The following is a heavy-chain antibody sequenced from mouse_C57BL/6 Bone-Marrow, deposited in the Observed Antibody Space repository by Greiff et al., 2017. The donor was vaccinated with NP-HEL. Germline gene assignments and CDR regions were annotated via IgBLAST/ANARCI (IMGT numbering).Heavy chain of an antibody. CDR2: IDPSDSYT. V-gene: IGHV1-50*01. J-gene: IGHJ3*01. Sequence: QVQLQQPGAELVKPGASVKLSCKASGYTFTSYWMQWVKQRPGQGLEWIGEIDPSDSYTNYNQKFKGKATLTVDTSSSTAYMQLSSLTSEDSAVYYCARPHYGSSYRFAYWGQGTLVTVSA. D-gene: IGHD1-1*01. CDR1: GYTFTSYW. CDR3: ARPHYGSSYRFAY.